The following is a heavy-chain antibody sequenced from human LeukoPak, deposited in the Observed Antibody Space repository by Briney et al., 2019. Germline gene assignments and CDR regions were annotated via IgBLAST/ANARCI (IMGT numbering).Heavy chain of an antibody. CDR1: GGSISSGGYY. D-gene: IGHD2-15*01. CDR3: ARRSGSIVVVVAAIDAFDI. V-gene: IGHV4-31*03. J-gene: IGHJ3*02. Sequence: SETLSLTCTVSGGSISSGGYYWSGIRQHPGKGLEWIGYIYYSGSTYYNPSLKSRVTISVDTSKNQFSLKLSSVTAADTAVYYCARRSGSIVVVVAAIDAFDIWGQGTMVTVSS. CDR2: IYYSGST.